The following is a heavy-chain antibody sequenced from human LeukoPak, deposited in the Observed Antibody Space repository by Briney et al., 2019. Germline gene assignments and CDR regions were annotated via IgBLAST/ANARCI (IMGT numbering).Heavy chain of an antibody. CDR1: GFTFSSYS. Sequence: GGSLRLSCAASGFTFSSYSMNWVRQAPGKGLEWVAVIWYDGSNKYYADSVKGRFTISRDNSKNTLYLQMNSLRAEDTAVYYCARDLNTAMVTLGGTIDPWGQGTLVTVSS. J-gene: IGHJ5*02. V-gene: IGHV3-33*08. CDR3: ARDLNTAMVTLGGTIDP. CDR2: IWYDGSNK. D-gene: IGHD5-18*01.